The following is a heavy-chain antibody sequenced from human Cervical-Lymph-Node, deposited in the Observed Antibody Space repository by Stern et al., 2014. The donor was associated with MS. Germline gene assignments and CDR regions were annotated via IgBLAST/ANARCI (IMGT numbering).Heavy chain of an antibody. D-gene: IGHD3-10*01. CDR3: ARVRGHFGFDAFDI. Sequence: EVQLVESGAEVKKPGESLKLSCQGSGYNFNIYWIGWVRHMPGEGLEWMGIIYPGDSDTTYSPSFQGQVTISADKSISTAYLQWSSLKASDTALYYCARVRGHFGFDAFDIWGQGTMITVSS. V-gene: IGHV5-51*01. J-gene: IGHJ3*02. CDR2: IYPGDSDT. CDR1: GYNFNIYW.